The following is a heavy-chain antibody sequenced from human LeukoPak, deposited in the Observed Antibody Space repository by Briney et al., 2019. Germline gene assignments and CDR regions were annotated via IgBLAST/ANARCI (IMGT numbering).Heavy chain of an antibody. J-gene: IGHJ4*02. D-gene: IGHD6-13*01. CDR2: IYYSGST. V-gene: IGHV4-39*07. Sequence: SETLSLTCTVSGGSISSSSYYWGWVRQPRGKGLEWIGSIYYSGSTYYHPYVKSQITISVDTANNPLSMRLSSGTAADTAVYYFVGGGVQLVSWGQGTLVTVSS. CDR1: GGSISSSSYY. CDR3: VGGGVQLVS.